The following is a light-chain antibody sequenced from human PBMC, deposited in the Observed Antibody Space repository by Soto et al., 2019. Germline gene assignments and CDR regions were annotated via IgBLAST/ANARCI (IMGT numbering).Light chain of an antibody. CDR3: ASWDDRLGAVI. V-gene: IGLV1-47*02. Sequence: QAVVTQPPSASGTPGQTVFISCSGSSSNIGGTNYAYWYQQLPGAAPKLLMHSNNLRPSGVPERISGSKFGTAASLAISGLRSEDEAVYYCASWDDRLGAVIFGGGTKLTVL. J-gene: IGLJ2*01. CDR2: SNN. CDR1: SSNIGGTNY.